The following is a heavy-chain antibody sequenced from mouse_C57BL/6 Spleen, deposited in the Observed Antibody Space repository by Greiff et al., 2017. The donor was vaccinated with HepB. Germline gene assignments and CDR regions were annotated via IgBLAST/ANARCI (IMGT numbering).Heavy chain of an antibody. V-gene: IGHV1-26*01. CDR1: GYTFTDYY. CDR2: INPNNGGT. Sequence: VKISCKASGYTFTDYYMNWVKQSHGKSLEWIGDINPNNGGTSYNQKFKGKATLTVDKSSSTAYMELRSLTSEDSAVYYCARWIFYFDYWGQGTTLTVSS. CDR3: ARWIFYFDY. J-gene: IGHJ2*01.